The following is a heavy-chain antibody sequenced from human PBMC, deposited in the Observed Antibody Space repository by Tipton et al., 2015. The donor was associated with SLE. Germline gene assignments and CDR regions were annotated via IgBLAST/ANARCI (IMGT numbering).Heavy chain of an antibody. CDR1: GGSISSGGYY. CDR3: ARENIGHNYAFDM. J-gene: IGHJ3*02. Sequence: LRLSCTVSGGSISSGGYYWSWIRQSPGKGLEWIGEINHSGSTNYNPSLKSRVTISVDTSKNQFSLKVSSVTAADTAVYYCARENIGHNYAFDMWGQGTMVTVSS. D-gene: IGHD5-24*01. V-gene: IGHV4-39*07. CDR2: INHSGST.